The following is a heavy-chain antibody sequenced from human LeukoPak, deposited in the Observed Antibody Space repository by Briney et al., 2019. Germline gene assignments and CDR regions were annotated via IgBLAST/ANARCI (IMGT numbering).Heavy chain of an antibody. V-gene: IGHV3-21*01. D-gene: IGHD6-19*01. CDR2: ISSSSSYI. CDR3: ARGQQWLGPGYYYYYMDV. CDR1: GFTFSSHG. Sequence: GGSLRLSCAASGFTFSSHGMSWVRQAPGKGLEWVSSISSSSSYIYYADSVKGRFTISRDNAKNSLYLQMNSLRAEDTAVYYCARGQQWLGPGYYYYYMDVWGKGTTVTISS. J-gene: IGHJ6*03.